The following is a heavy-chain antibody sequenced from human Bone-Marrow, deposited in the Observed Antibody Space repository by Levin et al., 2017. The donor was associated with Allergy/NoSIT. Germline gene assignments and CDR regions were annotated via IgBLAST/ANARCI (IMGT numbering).Heavy chain of an antibody. J-gene: IGHJ6*02. CDR1: GDSVSSNSAA. V-gene: IGHV6-1*01. Sequence: TLSLTCAISGDSVSSNSAAWNWIRQSPSRGLEWLGRTYYRSKWYNDYAVSVKSRITINPDTSKNQFSLQLNSVTPEDTAVYYCARDVVVVVAATRGLYGMDVWGQGTTVTVSS. CDR3: ARDVVVVVAATRGLYGMDV. D-gene: IGHD2-15*01. CDR2: TYYRSKWYN.